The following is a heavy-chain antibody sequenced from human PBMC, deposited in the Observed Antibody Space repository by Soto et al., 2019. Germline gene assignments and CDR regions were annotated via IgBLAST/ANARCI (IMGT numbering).Heavy chain of an antibody. CDR3: ARELGDDFWSGYPPLALPYV. J-gene: IGHJ6*02. D-gene: IGHD3-3*01. V-gene: IGHV1-46*01. CDR2: INPSGGST. CDR1: GYTFTSYY. Sequence: ASAKVSCRASGYTFTSYYMHWVRQAPGQGLEWMGIINPSGGSTSYAQKFQGRVTMTRDTSTSTVYMELSSLRSEDTAVYYCARELGDDFWSGYPPLALPYVWGQGTTVTVSS.